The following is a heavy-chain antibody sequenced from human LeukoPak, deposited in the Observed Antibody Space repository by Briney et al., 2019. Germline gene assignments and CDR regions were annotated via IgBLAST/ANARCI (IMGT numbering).Heavy chain of an antibody. Sequence: PSETLSLTCTVSGGSISSSSYYWGWIRQPPGKGLEWIGSIYYSGSTYYNPSLKSRVTISVDTSKNQFSLKLSSVTAADTAVYYCARGLFVHYYDSSVSDAFDIWGQGTMVTVSS. V-gene: IGHV4-39*07. CDR3: ARGLFVHYYDSSVSDAFDI. CDR2: IYYSGST. D-gene: IGHD3-22*01. CDR1: GGSISSSSYY. J-gene: IGHJ3*02.